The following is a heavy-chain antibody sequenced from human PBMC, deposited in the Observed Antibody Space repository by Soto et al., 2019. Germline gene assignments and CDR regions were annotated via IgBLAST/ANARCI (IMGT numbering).Heavy chain of an antibody. D-gene: IGHD6-13*01. J-gene: IGHJ5*02. CDR1: GYSFTSYG. CDR2: INAANGDT. V-gene: IGHV1-3*01. CDR3: VRRHVSATGIDWFDP. Sequence: ASVKVSCQTSGYSFTSYGIHWVRQAPGQRLEWMGWINAANGDTIYSPTFQGRVTITRDTSASTAYMEPSSLRFEDTAVYYCVRRHVSATGIDWFDPWGQGTLVTVSS.